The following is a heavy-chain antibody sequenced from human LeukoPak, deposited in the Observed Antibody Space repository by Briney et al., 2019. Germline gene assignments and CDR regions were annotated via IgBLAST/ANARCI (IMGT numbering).Heavy chain of an antibody. D-gene: IGHD3-22*01. CDR1: GYTFTGYY. J-gene: IGHJ4*02. CDR2: INPNSGGT. CDR3: AREFFYYDSSGYRLFDY. V-gene: IGHV1-2*06. Sequence: ASVKVSCKASGYTFTGYYMHWVRQAPGQGLEWMGRINPNSGGTNYAQKFQGRVTMTRDTSISTAYMELSRLRSDDTAVYYCAREFFYYDSSGYRLFDYWGQGTLVTVSP.